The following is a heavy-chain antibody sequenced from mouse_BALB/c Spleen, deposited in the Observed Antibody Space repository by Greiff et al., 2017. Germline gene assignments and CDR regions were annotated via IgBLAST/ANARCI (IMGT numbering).Heavy chain of an antibody. CDR2: IDPANGNT. J-gene: IGHJ2*01. V-gene: IGHV14-3*02. CDR3: ARGLIYYYGSSLDY. CDR1: GFNIKDTY. D-gene: IGHD1-1*01. Sequence: VQLQQSGAELVKPGASVKLSCTASGFNIKDTYMHWVKQRPEQGLEWIGRIDPANGNTKYDPKFQGKATITADTSSNTAYLQLSSLTSEDTAVYYCARGLIYYYGSSLDYWGQGTTLTVSS.